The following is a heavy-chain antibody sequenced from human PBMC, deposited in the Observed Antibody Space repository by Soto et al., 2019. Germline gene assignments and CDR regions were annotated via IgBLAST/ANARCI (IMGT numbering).Heavy chain of an antibody. D-gene: IGHD3-22*01. J-gene: IGHJ4*02. CDR3: ASPLLSYDGSGDSAY. CDR1: GFTFSSYA. CDR2: ISSSSTYI. Sequence: EVQLVESGGGLVKPGGSLRLSCAASGFTFSSYAMNWVRQAPGKGLEWVSSISSSSTYIYYADSVKGRFTISRDNAKNSLYLQMNSLRAEDTAVYYCASPLLSYDGSGDSAYWGQGTLVTVSS. V-gene: IGHV3-21*01.